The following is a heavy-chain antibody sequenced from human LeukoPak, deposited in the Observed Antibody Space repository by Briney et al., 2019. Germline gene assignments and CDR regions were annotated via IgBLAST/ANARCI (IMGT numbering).Heavy chain of an antibody. CDR2: IDWDDSK. D-gene: IGHD2-21*02. CDR3: ARIGDDYYFDY. CDR1: GFSLSTSEMR. V-gene: IGHV2-70*04. J-gene: IGHJ4*02. Sequence: SGPTLLNPTPTLTLTCTFSGFSLSTSEMRVSWIRQPPGRALEWLSLIDWDDSKFYSTSLKTRLTISKDTSKNQVVLTMTNMDPVDTAAYYCARIGDDYYFDYWGQGTLVTVSS.